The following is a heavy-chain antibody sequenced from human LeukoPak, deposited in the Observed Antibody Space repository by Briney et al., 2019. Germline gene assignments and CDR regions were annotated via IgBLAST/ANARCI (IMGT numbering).Heavy chain of an antibody. J-gene: IGHJ4*02. Sequence: NSSETLSLTCTVSGGSISSSSYYWGWIRQPPGKGLEWIGSIYYSGSTYYNPSLKSRVTISVDTSKNQFSLKLSSVTAADTAVYYCARDSIMVRGVIDYWGQGTLVTVSS. V-gene: IGHV4-39*07. D-gene: IGHD3-10*01. CDR3: ARDSIMVRGVIDY. CDR2: IYYSGST. CDR1: GGSISSSSYY.